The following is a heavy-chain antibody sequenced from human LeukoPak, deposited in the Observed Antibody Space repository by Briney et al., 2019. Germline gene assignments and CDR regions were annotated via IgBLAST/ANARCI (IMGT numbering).Heavy chain of an antibody. D-gene: IGHD3-10*01. Sequence: SETLSLTCSVSGGSITSYYWSWIRQFPGKGLEWIGYIYYSGSTNYNPSLKSRVTISVDTSKNQFSLKLSSVTAADTAVYYCARAITMVRGGSYYYYYMDVWGKGTTVTVSS. J-gene: IGHJ6*03. CDR3: ARAITMVRGGSYYYYYMDV. CDR1: GGSITSYY. V-gene: IGHV4-59*01. CDR2: IYYSGST.